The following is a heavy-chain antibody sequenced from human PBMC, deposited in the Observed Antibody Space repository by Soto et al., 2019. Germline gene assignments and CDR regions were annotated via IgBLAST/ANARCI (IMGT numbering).Heavy chain of an antibody. CDR1: GDSISSTSYY. CDR3: ARRPVAGTRAFQH. CDR2: FYYSGNT. Sequence: QLQLQESGPGLVKPSETLSLTCTVSGDSISSTSYYWSWIRQPPGKGLEWIGSFYYSGNTYYNPSLKSRVTISVDTSKNQFSLNLNSVTAADTAVYYCARRPVAGTRAFQHWGQGTLSPSPQ. V-gene: IGHV4-39*01. J-gene: IGHJ1*01. D-gene: IGHD6-19*01.